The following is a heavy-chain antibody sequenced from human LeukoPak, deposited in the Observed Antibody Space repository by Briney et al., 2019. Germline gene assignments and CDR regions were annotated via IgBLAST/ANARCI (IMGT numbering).Heavy chain of an antibody. CDR3: ARDGFNWNGGDAFDI. CDR1: GFTVSSNY. CDR2: IYSGGST. J-gene: IGHJ3*02. Sequence: GGSLRLSCAASGFTVSSNYMSWVRQAPGKGLEWVSVIYSGGSTYYADSVKGRFTISRDNAKNSLYLQMNSLRAEDTAVYYCARDGFNWNGGDAFDIWGQGTMVTVSS. D-gene: IGHD1-1*01. V-gene: IGHV3-53*01.